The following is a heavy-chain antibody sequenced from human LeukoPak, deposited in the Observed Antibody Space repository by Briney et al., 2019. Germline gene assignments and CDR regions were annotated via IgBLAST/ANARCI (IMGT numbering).Heavy chain of an antibody. J-gene: IGHJ4*02. CDR2: IYYSGST. Sequence: PSETLSLTCTVSGGSISSSSYYWGWIRQPPGKGLEWIGSIYYSGSTYYNPSLKSRVTISVDMSKNQFSLKLSSVTAADTAVYYCARWRNWNPSASAYYFDYWGQGTLVTVSS. V-gene: IGHV4-39*01. D-gene: IGHD1-1*01. CDR3: ARWRNWNPSASAYYFDY. CDR1: GGSISSSSYY.